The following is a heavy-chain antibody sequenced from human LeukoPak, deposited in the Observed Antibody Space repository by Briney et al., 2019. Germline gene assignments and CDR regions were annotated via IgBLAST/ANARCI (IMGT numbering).Heavy chain of an antibody. D-gene: IGHD1-26*01. V-gene: IGHV4-34*01. J-gene: IGHJ4*02. CDR3: ARGGGSYGGYYFDY. CDR2: INHSGST. Sequence: SETLSLTCAVYGGSFSGYYWSWIRQPPGKGLEWIGEINHSGSTNYNPSLKSRVTISVDTSKNQFSLNLSSVTAADTAVYYCARGGGSYGGYYFDYWGQGTLVTVSS. CDR1: GGSFSGYY.